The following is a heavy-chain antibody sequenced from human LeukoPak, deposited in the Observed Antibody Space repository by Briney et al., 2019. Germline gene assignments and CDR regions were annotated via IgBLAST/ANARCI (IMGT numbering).Heavy chain of an antibody. CDR1: GFTFSNAW. CDR2: IKSKTDGGTT. V-gene: IGHV3-15*01. J-gene: IGHJ4*02. Sequence: GGSLRLSCAASGFTFSNAWMSWVRQAPGKGLEWVGRIKSKTDGGTTDYAAPAKGRFTISRDDSKNTLYLQMNSLKTEDTAVYYCTTDLYCSSTSCYNSFDYWGQGTLVTASS. D-gene: IGHD2-2*02. CDR3: TTDLYCSSTSCYNSFDY.